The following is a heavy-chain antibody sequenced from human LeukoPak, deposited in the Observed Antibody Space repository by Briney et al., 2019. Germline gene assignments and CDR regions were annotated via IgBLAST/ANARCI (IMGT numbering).Heavy chain of an antibody. CDR2: ISAYNGNT. CDR3: ARAGGGGSSSWPSGY. CDR1: GYTFTSYG. V-gene: IGHV1-18*01. J-gene: IGHJ4*02. D-gene: IGHD6-13*01. Sequence: ASVKVSCKASGYTFTSYGISWVRQAPGQGLEWMGWISAYNGNTNYAQKLQGRVTMTTDTSTSTAYMELRSLRSDDTAVYYCARAGGGGSSSWPSGYWGQGTLVTVSS.